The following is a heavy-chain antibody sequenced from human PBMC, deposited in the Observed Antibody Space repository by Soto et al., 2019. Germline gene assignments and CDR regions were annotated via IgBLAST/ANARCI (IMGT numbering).Heavy chain of an antibody. D-gene: IGHD2-2*01. J-gene: IGHJ6*03. CDR3: ARGVDYYYYYYMDV. Sequence: ASVKVSCKASGYTFTSYGISWGRQAPGQGLEWMGWISEYNGNTNYAQKLQGRVTMTTDTSTSTAYMELRSLRSDDTALYSCARGVDYYYYYYMDVWGKGTTVTVSS. CDR1: GYTFTSYG. CDR2: ISEYNGNT. V-gene: IGHV1-18*01.